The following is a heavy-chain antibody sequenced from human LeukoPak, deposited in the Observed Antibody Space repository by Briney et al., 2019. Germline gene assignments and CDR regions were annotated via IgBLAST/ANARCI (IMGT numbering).Heavy chain of an antibody. D-gene: IGHD3-22*01. Sequence: GGSLRLSWAASGFTFSSYNVTWVRQAPGKGLEWVSSISGSGSTAYFADSVKGRFTISRDNSKNTLYLQMSSLRAEDTAIYYCAKDSTVSGSCYGMDIWGQGTTVTVSS. CDR1: GFTFSSYN. V-gene: IGHV3-23*01. CDR3: AKDSTVSGSCYGMDI. J-gene: IGHJ6*02. CDR2: ISGSGSTA.